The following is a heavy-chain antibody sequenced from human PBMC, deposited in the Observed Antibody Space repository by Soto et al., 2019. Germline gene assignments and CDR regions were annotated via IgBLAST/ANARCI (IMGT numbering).Heavy chain of an antibody. CDR3: ARSPATILDYYYYMDV. Sequence: PSETLSLTCTVSGGSISSYYWSWIRQPPGKGLEWIGYIYYSGSTNYNPSLKSRVTISVDTSKNQFSLKLNSVTAADTAVYYCARSPATILDYYYYMDVWGKGTTVTVSS. D-gene: IGHD5-12*01. J-gene: IGHJ6*03. CDR2: IYYSGST. V-gene: IGHV4-59*01. CDR1: GGSISSYY.